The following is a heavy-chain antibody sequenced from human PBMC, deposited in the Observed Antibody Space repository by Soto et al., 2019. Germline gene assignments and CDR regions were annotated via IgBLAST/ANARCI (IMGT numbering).Heavy chain of an antibody. CDR3: AAKVVVVGAGFDY. CDR2: IYYSGST. J-gene: IGHJ4*02. CDR1: GGSISSGDYY. D-gene: IGHD2-15*01. V-gene: IGHV4-30-4*01. Sequence: QVQLQESGPGLVKPSQTLSLTCTVSGGSISSGDYYWSWLRQPPGRGVEWIGFIYYSGSTYYNPSLKSRVTISVDTSQNQFSLRLSSVTAADTAVYYCAAKVVVVGAGFDYWGQGTLVTVSS.